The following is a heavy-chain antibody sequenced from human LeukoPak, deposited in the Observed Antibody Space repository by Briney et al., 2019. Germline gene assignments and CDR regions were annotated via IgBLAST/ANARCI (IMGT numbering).Heavy chain of an antibody. D-gene: IGHD4-23*01. J-gene: IGHJ4*02. Sequence: SETLSLTCSVSGDSITYFYWSWIRQAAGKGLEWIGRVSSSGSTDYNASLKSRVTMSVDTSKNQLSLKMISVTAADTAVYYCARDRLRWPKIDYWGQGTLVTVSS. CDR1: GDSITYFY. CDR3: ARDRLRWPKIDY. V-gene: IGHV4-4*07. CDR2: VSSSGST.